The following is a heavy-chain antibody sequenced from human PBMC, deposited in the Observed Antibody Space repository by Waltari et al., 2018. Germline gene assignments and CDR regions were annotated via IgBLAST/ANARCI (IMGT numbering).Heavy chain of an antibody. Sequence: QVHLVESGGGLVKPGGSLRLTCAASGFSFTDYYLNWIRQAPGKGLDWGSYISNSGTTIYYADSVKGRFTISRDNAKNSLYLQMNSLSAEDTAVYYCARDLTWVAAFDLWGQGTMVTVSS. J-gene: IGHJ3*01. V-gene: IGHV3-11*04. CDR3: ARDLTWVAAFDL. D-gene: IGHD2-15*01. CDR2: ISNSGTTI. CDR1: GFSFTDYY.